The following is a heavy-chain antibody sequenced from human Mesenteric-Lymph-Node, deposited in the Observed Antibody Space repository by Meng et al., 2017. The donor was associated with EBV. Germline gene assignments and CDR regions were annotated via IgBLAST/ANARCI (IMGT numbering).Heavy chain of an antibody. Sequence: QVHLQESGPGLVKPSQTLSLTCAVSGGSISSGRYYWSWIRQPPGKGLEWIGYIYYSGGTYYNPSLKSRVTISVDTSNNHFSLKLASVTAADTAVYYCARERGAGTYQGFDFWGQGTLVTVSS. CDR3: ARERGAGTYQGFDF. D-gene: IGHD3-10*01. V-gene: IGHV4-30-4*01. CDR1: GGSISSGRYY. J-gene: IGHJ4*02. CDR2: IYYSGGT.